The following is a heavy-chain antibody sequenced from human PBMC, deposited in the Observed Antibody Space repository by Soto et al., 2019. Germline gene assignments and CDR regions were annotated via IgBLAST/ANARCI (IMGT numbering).Heavy chain of an antibody. Sequence: EVQLLEAGGGLVQPGGSLRLSCAASGFTFRTYAMAWVRQAPGKGLEWVSTIIGTGDSTYYADSVKGRFTISRDNSKNMLYLQMNSLTAEATAVYYCAPSNRWYWSFDYWGQGTLVTVSS. CDR3: APSNRWYWSFDY. CDR1: GFTFRTYA. D-gene: IGHD6-13*01. V-gene: IGHV3-23*01. CDR2: IIGTGDST. J-gene: IGHJ4*02.